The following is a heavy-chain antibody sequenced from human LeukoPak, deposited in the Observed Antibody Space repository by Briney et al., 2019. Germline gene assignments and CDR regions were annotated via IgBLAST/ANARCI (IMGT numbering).Heavy chain of an antibody. CDR3: TTDYTSGSPY. CDR2: IKSKNDGGTT. CDR1: GLTFSAAW. J-gene: IGHJ4*02. Sequence: GGSLRLSCAASGLTFSAAWMSWVRQAPGKGLEWVGRIKSKNDGGTTDYAAPVKGRFTVSRDDSKNTLYLQLNRLSTEDTAVYYCTTDYTSGSPYWGQGTLVTVSS. V-gene: IGHV3-15*01. D-gene: IGHD3-10*01.